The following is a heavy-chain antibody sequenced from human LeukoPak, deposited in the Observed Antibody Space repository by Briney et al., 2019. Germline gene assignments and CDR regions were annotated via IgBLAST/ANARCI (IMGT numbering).Heavy chain of an antibody. J-gene: IGHJ4*02. V-gene: IGHV1-46*01. Sequence: ASVKVSCKASGDDLTKYYMHWVRQPPGQGLEWMGIINPSDGSTTYTQKSQGRVTMTTDPSTSTVNMELSSLRSEDTAVYYCAPSVRSGGSYYFDYWGQGTLVTVSS. CDR1: GDDLTKYY. CDR2: INPSDGST. CDR3: APSVRSGGSYYFDY. D-gene: IGHD2-15*01.